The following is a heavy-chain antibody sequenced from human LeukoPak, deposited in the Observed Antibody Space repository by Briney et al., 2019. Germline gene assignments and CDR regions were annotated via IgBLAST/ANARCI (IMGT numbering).Heavy chain of an antibody. CDR1: GGSISSYY. CDR3: ARVRGTTADY. CDR2: IYYSGST. D-gene: IGHD1-1*01. Sequence: SETLSLTCTVSGGSISSYYWSWIRQPPGKGLEWIGYIYYSGSTNYNPSLKSRVTISVDTSKNQFSLKLSSVTAADTAVYYCARVRGTTADYWGQGTLVTVSS. J-gene: IGHJ4*02. V-gene: IGHV4-59*01.